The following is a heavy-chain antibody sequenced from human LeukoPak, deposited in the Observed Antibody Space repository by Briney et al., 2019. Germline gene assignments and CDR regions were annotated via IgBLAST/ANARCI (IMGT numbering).Heavy chain of an antibody. J-gene: IGHJ4*02. CDR2: IIPIFGIA. CDR3: ARHDSSGYYEYYFVY. CDR1: GGTFSSYA. Sequence: ASVKVSCKASGGTFSSYAISWVRQAPGQGLEWMGRIIPIFGIANYAQKFQGRVTITADKSTSTAYMELSSLRSEDTAAYYCARHDSSGYYEYYFVYWGQGTLVTVSS. V-gene: IGHV1-69*04. D-gene: IGHD3-22*01.